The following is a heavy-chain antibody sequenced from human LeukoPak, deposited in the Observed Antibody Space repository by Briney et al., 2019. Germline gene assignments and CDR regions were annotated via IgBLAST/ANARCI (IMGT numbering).Heavy chain of an antibody. Sequence: SETLSLTCTVSGGSISSHFWSWIRQPPGKGLEWIGYIHYSGSTNYNPSLKSRVTISVDTSKNQFSLKLSSVTAADTAVYYCARELAYCGGDCYSDAFDIWGQGTMVTVSS. CDR2: IHYSGST. D-gene: IGHD2-21*02. CDR1: GGSISSHF. J-gene: IGHJ3*02. CDR3: ARELAYCGGDCYSDAFDI. V-gene: IGHV4-59*11.